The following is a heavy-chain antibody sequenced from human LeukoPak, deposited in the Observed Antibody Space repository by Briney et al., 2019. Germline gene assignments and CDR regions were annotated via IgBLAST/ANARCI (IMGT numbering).Heavy chain of an antibody. V-gene: IGHV1-69*04. J-gene: IGHJ4*02. Sequence: SVKVSCKASGGTFSSYAISWVRQAPGQGLEWMGRIIPILGIANYAQKFQGRVTITADKSTSTAYMELSSLRSEDTAVYYCARYYDSSGYYYYYWGQGTLVTVSS. D-gene: IGHD3-22*01. CDR2: IIPILGIA. CDR3: ARYYDSSGYYYYY. CDR1: GGTFSSYA.